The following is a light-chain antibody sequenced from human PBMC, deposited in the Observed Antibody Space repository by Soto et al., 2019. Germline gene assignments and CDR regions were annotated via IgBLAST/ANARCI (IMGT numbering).Light chain of an antibody. J-gene: IGKJ1*01. CDR3: QQGRA. CDR2: WAS. Sequence: DIVMTQSPDSLAVSLGERATINCKSSQSVLYSSNNKNYLAWYQQKPGQPPKLLIYWASTRESGVPDRFSGSGSGTDFTLTISSLEPEDFAVYYCQQGRAFGQGTKVEIK. CDR1: QSVLYSSNNKNY. V-gene: IGKV4-1*01.